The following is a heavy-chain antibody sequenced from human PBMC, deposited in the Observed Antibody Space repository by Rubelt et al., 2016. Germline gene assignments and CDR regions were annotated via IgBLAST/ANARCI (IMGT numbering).Heavy chain of an antibody. CDR2: IYYSGST. CDR3: ARVPEQDYYYYYMDV. CDR1: GGSISSGGYY. Sequence: QLQLQESGPGLVKPSETLSLTRTVSGGSISSGGYYWSWIRQHPGKGLEWLGYIYYSGSTYYNPSRKWLVTMSGVPAKNQLSLKLSAVTAADTAMYDCARVPEQDYYYYYMDVWGKGTTVTVSS. J-gene: IGHJ6*03. V-gene: IGHV4-31*01.